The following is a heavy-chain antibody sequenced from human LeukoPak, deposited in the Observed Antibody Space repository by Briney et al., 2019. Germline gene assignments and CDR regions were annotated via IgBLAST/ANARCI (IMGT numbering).Heavy chain of an antibody. J-gene: IGHJ4*02. Sequence: ASVKVSCKASGYTFTSYDINWVRQATGQGLEWMGWMNPNSGNTGYAQKFQGRVTMTTDTSTSTAYMELRSLRSDDTAVYYCAREMEQWLGPCCFDYWGQGTLVTVSS. D-gene: IGHD6-19*01. CDR3: AREMEQWLGPCCFDY. V-gene: IGHV1-8*01. CDR2: MNPNSGNT. CDR1: GYTFTSYD.